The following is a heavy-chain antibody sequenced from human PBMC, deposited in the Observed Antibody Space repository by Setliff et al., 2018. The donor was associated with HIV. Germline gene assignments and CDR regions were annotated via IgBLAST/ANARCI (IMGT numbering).Heavy chain of an antibody. CDR1: GYTFTTYG. D-gene: IGHD3-22*01. Sequence: SVKVSCKPPGYTFTTYGLSWVRQAPGQGLEWMGGIIPILGIANYAQKFQGRVTITADKSTSTAYMELSSLRSEDTAVYYCARGILDYYDSSGYLYYFDYWGQGTLVTVSS. J-gene: IGHJ4*02. CDR2: IIPILGIA. CDR3: ARGILDYYDSSGYLYYFDY. V-gene: IGHV1-69*10.